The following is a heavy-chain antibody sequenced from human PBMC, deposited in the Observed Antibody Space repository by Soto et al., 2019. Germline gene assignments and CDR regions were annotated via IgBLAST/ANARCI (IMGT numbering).Heavy chain of an antibody. CDR3: ARGRGSGSSFYYYGMDV. CDR2: IYYSGST. CDR1: GASISSYY. J-gene: IGHJ6*02. Sequence: XGSLSLTCTVSGASISSYYGSWIRQPPGKGLEWIGYIYYSGSTNYNPSLKSRVTISVDTSKNQFSLKLSSVTAADTAVYYCARGRGSGSSFYYYGMDVWGQGTTVTVSS. V-gene: IGHV4-59*01. D-gene: IGHD3-10*01.